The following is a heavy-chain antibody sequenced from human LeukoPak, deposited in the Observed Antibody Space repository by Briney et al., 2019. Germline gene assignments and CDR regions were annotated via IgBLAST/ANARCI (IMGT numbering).Heavy chain of an antibody. Sequence: ASVKVSCKTSGYTFTVYYMHWVRQVPGQGLEWMGWINPNSGGTNYAQNFQGRVTMTRDTSISTAYMELSRLRSDDTAVYYCARGTTPYSSSWYGYYYYYGMDVWGQGTTVTVSS. CDR3: ARGTTPYSSSWYGYYYYYGMDV. V-gene: IGHV1-2*02. D-gene: IGHD6-13*01. J-gene: IGHJ6*02. CDR2: INPNSGGT. CDR1: GYTFTVYY.